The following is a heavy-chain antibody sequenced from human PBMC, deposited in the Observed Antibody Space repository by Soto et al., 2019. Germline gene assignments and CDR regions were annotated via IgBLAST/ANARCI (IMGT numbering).Heavy chain of an antibody. CDR3: ARDTLSGITGTYGY. D-gene: IGHD1-7*01. CDR1: GFTFSSYA. V-gene: IGHV3-30-3*01. CDR2: ISYDGSNK. J-gene: IGHJ4*02. Sequence: GGSLRLSCAASGFTFSSYAMHWVRQAPGKGLEWVAVISYDGSNKYYADSVKGRFTISRDNSKNTLYLQMNSLRAEDTAVYYCARDTLSGITGTYGYWGQGTLVTVSS.